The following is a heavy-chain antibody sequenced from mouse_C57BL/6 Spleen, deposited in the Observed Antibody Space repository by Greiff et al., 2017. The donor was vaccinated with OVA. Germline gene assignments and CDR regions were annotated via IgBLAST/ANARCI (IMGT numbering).Heavy chain of an antibody. CDR3: ARALTGTRYFDV. CDR2: ISDGGSYT. CDR1: GFTFSSYA. J-gene: IGHJ1*03. V-gene: IGHV5-4*01. Sequence: EVQGVESGGGLVKPGGSLKLSCAASGFTFSSYAMSWVRQTPEKRLEWVATISDGGSYTYYPDNVKGRFTISRDNAKNNLYLQMSHLKSEDTAMYYCARALTGTRYFDVWGTGTTVTVSS. D-gene: IGHD4-1*01.